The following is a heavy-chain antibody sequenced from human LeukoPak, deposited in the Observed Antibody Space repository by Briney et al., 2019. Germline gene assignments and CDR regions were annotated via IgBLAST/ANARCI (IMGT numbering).Heavy chain of an antibody. D-gene: IGHD3-16*02. CDR2: INQDGSEN. CDR3: ARIVGSYGTYRYDY. J-gene: IGHJ4*02. Sequence: GGSLRLSCAASGFNFKSYGMHWVRQAPGKGLEWVGNINQDGSENNSVDSVKGRLTMSRDNAKNSLYLQMNSLRADDTAVYYCARIVGSYGTYRYDYWGQGILVTVSS. V-gene: IGHV3-7*01. CDR1: GFNFKSYG.